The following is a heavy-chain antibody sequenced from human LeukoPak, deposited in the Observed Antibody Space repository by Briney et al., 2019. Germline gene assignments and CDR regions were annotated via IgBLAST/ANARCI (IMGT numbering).Heavy chain of an antibody. V-gene: IGHV4-59*08. Sequence: PSETLSLTCTVSGASISNYYCSWIRRSPGKGLEWIGYIYYSGTTNYNPSLKSRVTISVDTSKNQFSLKLTSVTAADTAVYYCARSGSYGGHFDNWGQGTLVTVSS. CDR3: ARSGSYGGHFDN. D-gene: IGHD1-26*01. CDR1: GASISNYY. J-gene: IGHJ4*02. CDR2: IYYSGTT.